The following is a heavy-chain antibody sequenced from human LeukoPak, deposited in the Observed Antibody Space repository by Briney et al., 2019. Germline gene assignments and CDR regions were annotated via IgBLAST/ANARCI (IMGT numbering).Heavy chain of an antibody. CDR3: ARGIEGGRNYYYYYYMDV. CDR2: IYYSGST. D-gene: IGHD3-16*01. Sequence: SETLSLTCTVSGGSISSYYWSWIRQPPGKGLEWIGYIYYSGSTNYNPSLKSRVTISVDTSKNQFSLKLSSVTAADTAAYYCARGIEGGRNYYYYYYMDVWGKGTTVTVSS. V-gene: IGHV4-59*01. J-gene: IGHJ6*03. CDR1: GGSISSYY.